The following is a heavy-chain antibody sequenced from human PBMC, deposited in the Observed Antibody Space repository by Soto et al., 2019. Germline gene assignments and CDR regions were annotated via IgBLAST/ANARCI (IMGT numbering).Heavy chain of an antibody. V-gene: IGHV4-34*01. D-gene: IGHD6-19*01. CDR1: GGSFSGYY. CDR3: ARAFQWRNNAVGI. Sequence: SETLSLTCAVYGGSFSGYYWSWIRQPPGKGLEWIGEINHSGSTNYNPSLKSRVTISVDTSKNQFSLKLSSVTAADTAVYYCARAFQWRNNAVGIWGQGTMVTVSS. CDR2: INHSGST. J-gene: IGHJ3*02.